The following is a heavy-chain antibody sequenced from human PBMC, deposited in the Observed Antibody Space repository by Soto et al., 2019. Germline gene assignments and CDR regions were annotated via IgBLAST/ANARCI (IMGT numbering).Heavy chain of an antibody. CDR3: ARDFTTYDSSSSYDY. CDR1: GYTFTSYY. Sequence: RASVKVSCKASGYTFTSYYMHWVRQAPGQGLECMGIINPSGGSTSYAQKFQGRVTMTRDTSTSTVYMELSSLRSEDTAVYYCARDFTTYDSSSSYDYWGQGTLVTVSS. D-gene: IGHD6-6*01. V-gene: IGHV1-46*01. CDR2: INPSGGST. J-gene: IGHJ4*02.